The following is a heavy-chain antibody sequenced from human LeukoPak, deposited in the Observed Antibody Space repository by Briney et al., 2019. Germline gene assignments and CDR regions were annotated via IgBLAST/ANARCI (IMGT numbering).Heavy chain of an antibody. CDR3: TRAAGITGTSRDNWFAP. Sequence: GTSLRLSCAASGFTFSSYDMHWVRRAPGKGLEWVASIWHDGNRKYHADSVEGRFTISRDNSKNTVYVQMNSLRADDTAVYYCTRAAGITGTSRDNWFAPWGQGTLVIVSS. D-gene: IGHD1/OR15-1a*01. CDR1: GFTFSSYD. J-gene: IGHJ5*02. CDR2: IWHDGNRK. V-gene: IGHV3-33*01.